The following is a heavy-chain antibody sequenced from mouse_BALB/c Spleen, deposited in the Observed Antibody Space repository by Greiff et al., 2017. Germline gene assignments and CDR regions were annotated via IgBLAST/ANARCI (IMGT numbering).Heavy chain of an antibody. V-gene: IGHV5-6-4*01. CDR1: GFTFSSYT. CDR2: ISSGGSYT. D-gene: IGHD1-1*01. CDR3: TRGEDYYGSSSYFDY. Sequence: VESGGGLVKPGGSLKLSCAASGFTFSSYTMSWVRQTPEKRLEWVATISSGGSYTYYPDSVKGRFTISRDNAKNTLYLQMSSLKSEDTAMYYCTRGEDYYGSSSYFDYWGQGTTLTVSS. J-gene: IGHJ2*01.